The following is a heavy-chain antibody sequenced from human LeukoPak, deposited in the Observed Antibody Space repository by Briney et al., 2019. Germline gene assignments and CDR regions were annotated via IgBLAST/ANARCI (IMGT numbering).Heavy chain of an antibody. D-gene: IGHD6-13*01. CDR1: GFTLSSNY. Sequence: SLRLSCAASGFTLSSNYMSWVRQAPGKGLEGMGFVRTKPYGETTEYAASVKGRFIISRDDSRSTDYLQMNSLKTEHTAVYYCTRAGYSSSWPDAFDIWGQGTMVTVSS. CDR2: VRTKPYGETT. CDR3: TRAGYSSSWPDAFDI. J-gene: IGHJ3*02. V-gene: IGHV3-49*04.